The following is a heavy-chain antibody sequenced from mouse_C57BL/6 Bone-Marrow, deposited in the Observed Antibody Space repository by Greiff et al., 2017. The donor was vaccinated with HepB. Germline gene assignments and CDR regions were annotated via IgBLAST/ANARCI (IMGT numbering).Heavy chain of an antibody. D-gene: IGHD2-10*02. V-gene: IGHV5-6*02. CDR2: ISSGGSYT. J-gene: IGHJ2*01. CDR1: GFTFSSYG. CDR3: ARRYGNYDYFDY. Sequence: EVKLVESGGDLVKPGGSLKLSCAASGFTFSSYGMSWVRQTPDKRLEWVATISSGGSYTYYPDSVKGRFTISRDNAKNTLYLQMSSLKSEDTAMYYCARRYGNYDYFDYWGQGTTLTVSS.